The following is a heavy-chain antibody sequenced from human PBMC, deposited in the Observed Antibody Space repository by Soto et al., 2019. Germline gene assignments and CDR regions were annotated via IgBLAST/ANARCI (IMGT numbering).Heavy chain of an antibody. D-gene: IGHD2-21*02. CDR2: ISGSETYV. CDR1: GFTFSSYA. V-gene: IGHV3-21*01. Sequence: GGSLRLSCAASGFTFSSYAMNWVRQAPGKGLEWVSSISGSETYVSYAESVRGRFTISRDNSKNSLYLQLNSLRAEDTAIYFCARDPVPVTLSYYFDYWGQGTPVTVYS. CDR3: ARDPVPVTLSYYFDY. J-gene: IGHJ4*02.